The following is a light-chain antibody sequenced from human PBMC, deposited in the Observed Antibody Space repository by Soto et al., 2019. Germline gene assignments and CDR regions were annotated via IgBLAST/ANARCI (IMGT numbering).Light chain of an antibody. CDR2: GAS. V-gene: IGKV3-15*01. J-gene: IGKJ2*01. CDR1: HTVSSS. Sequence: EIVMTQSPATLSVSPGERATLSCRASHTVSSSLAWYQQKPGQAPRLLIYGASTGATDIPARFSGSGSGTDFSLTISSLQSEDFAVYYCQQRSNWPPYMYTFGQGTKLEIK. CDR3: QQRSNWPPYMYT.